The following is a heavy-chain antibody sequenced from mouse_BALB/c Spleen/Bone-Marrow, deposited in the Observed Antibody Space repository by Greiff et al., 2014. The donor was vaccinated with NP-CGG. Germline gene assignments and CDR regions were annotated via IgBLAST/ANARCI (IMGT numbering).Heavy chain of an antibody. D-gene: IGHD1-1*01. CDR2: INTNTGEP. V-gene: IGHV9-3*02. CDR3: ARPPYYYGSSPYWYFDV. CDR1: GYTFTNYG. J-gene: IGHJ1*01. Sequence: VQLVESGPELKKPGETVKISCKASGYTFTNYGMNWVKQAPGKDLKWMGWINTNTGEPTYAEEFKGRFAFSLETSASTAYLQINSLKSEDSATYFCARPPYYYGSSPYWYFDVWGAGTTVTVSS.